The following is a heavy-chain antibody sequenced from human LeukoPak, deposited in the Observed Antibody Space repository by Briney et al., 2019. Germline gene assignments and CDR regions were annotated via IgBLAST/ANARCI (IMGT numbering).Heavy chain of an antibody. CDR1: GFAFDNYW. CDR3: ATYSTSSQAPVY. J-gene: IGHJ4*02. Sequence: GGSLRLSCTASGFAFDNYWMTWVRQAPGKGLEWVANMKQDGSEKYYVDSVKGRFTISRDNAKNSLYLQMNSLRAEDTAVYYCATYSTSSQAPVYWGQGTLVTVSS. CDR2: MKQDGSEK. V-gene: IGHV3-7*01. D-gene: IGHD6-6*01.